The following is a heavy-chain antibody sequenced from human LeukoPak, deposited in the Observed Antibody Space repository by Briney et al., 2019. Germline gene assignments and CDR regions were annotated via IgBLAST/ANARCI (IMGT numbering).Heavy chain of an antibody. CDR1: GFTFSSYE. D-gene: IGHD6-19*01. J-gene: IGHJ4*02. CDR2: ISSSGSTI. V-gene: IGHV3-48*03. Sequence: GGSLRLSCAASGFTFSSYEMNWVRQAPGKGLEWVSYISSSGSTIYYADSVKGRFTISRDNAKNSLYLQMNSLRAEDTALYYCAKDSQWLVSGGSGYFDYWGQGTLVTVSS. CDR3: AKDSQWLVSGGSGYFDY.